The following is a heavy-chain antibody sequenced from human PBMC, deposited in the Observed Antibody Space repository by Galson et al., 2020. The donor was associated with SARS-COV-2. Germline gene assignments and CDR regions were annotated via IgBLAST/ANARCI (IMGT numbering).Heavy chain of an antibody. D-gene: IGHD2-21*01. Sequence: GESLKISCKVSGYTLTELSMHWVRQAPGKGLEWMGGFDPEDGETIYAQKFQGRVTMAEDTSTDTAYMELSSLRSEDTAVYYCATAMAYCGGDCYSWFDPWGQGTLVTVSS. V-gene: IGHV1-24*01. J-gene: IGHJ5*02. CDR2: FDPEDGET. CDR3: ATAMAYCGGDCYSWFDP. CDR1: GYTLTELS.